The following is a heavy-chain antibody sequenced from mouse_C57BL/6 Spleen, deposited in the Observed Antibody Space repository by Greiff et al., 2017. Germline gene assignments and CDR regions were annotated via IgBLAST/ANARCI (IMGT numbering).Heavy chain of an antibody. CDR3: ARDDSSLFAY. D-gene: IGHD1-1*01. CDR1: GFTFSDYG. J-gene: IGHJ3*01. CDR2: ISSGSSTI. Sequence: EVKLMESGGGLVKPGGSLKLSCAASGFTFSDYGMHWVRQAPEKGLEWVAYISSGSSTIYYADTVKGRFTISRDNAKNTLFLQMTSLRSEDTAMYYCARDDSSLFAYWGQGTLVTVSA. V-gene: IGHV5-17*01.